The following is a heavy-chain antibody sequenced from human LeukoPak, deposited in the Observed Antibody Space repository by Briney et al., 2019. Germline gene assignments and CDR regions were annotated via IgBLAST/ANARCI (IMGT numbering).Heavy chain of an antibody. J-gene: IGHJ6*03. Sequence: GGSLRLSCAASGFTFSSYAMNWVRQAPGKGLEWVSIIFGTGDTTYYADSVKGRFTVSRDNSKNTLYLQMNSLKTEDTAVYYCTRHLEEARYYYYYYMDVWGKGTTVTISS. V-gene: IGHV3-23*01. CDR1: GFTFSSYA. CDR3: TRHLEEARYYYYYYMDV. D-gene: IGHD5-24*01. CDR2: IFGTGDTT.